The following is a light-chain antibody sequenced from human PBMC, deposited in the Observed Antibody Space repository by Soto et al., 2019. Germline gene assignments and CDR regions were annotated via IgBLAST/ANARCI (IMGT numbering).Light chain of an antibody. Sequence: DIPMTQSPSTLSASVGDRVTITCRASQSISSWLAWYQQKPGKAPKLLIYKASSLESGVPSRFSGSGSGTEFTLTISSLQPDDFAIYYCQQYNSYSITFGQGTRLEIK. V-gene: IGKV1-5*03. CDR2: KAS. J-gene: IGKJ5*01. CDR3: QQYNSYSIT. CDR1: QSISSW.